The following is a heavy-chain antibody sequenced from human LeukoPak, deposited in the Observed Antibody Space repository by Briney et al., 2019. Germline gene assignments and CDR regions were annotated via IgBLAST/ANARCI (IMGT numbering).Heavy chain of an antibody. V-gene: IGHV3-74*01. CDR3: ARGLTPYYPDAFDI. CDR1: GFTLSSYW. J-gene: IGHJ3*02. Sequence: GGSLRLSCAASGFTLSSYWIHWVRQAPGKGLVWVSRINSDGSSTTYADSVKGRFTISRDNSKNTLYLQMNSLRAEDTAVYYCARGLTPYYPDAFDIWGQGTMVTVSS. D-gene: IGHD3-10*01. CDR2: INSDGSST.